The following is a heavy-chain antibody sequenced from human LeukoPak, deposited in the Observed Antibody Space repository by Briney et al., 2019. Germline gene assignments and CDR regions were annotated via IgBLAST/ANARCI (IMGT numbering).Heavy chain of an antibody. CDR1: GYTFTSYD. Sequence: RASVTVSCTASGYTFTSYDINWVRQATGQGLEWMGWMNPNSGNTGYAQKFQGRVTMTRNTSISTAYMELSSLRSEDTAVYYCAREGIAAAADSFDYWGQGTLVTVSS. V-gene: IGHV1-8*01. CDR2: MNPNSGNT. CDR3: AREGIAAAADSFDY. D-gene: IGHD6-13*01. J-gene: IGHJ4*02.